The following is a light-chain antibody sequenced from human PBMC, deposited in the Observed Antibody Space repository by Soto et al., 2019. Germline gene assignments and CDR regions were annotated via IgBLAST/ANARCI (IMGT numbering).Light chain of an antibody. CDR3: SSYVTSGTLV. CDR1: SSDIGGSDY. J-gene: IGLJ3*02. Sequence: QSVLTQTASVSGSPGQSITISCTGNSSDIGGSDYVSWYQKHPGKAPKVIIYEVSDRPSGVSDRFSGSKSGNTASLTISGLQAEDEADYYCSSYVTSGTLVFGGGTQLTVL. V-gene: IGLV2-14*01. CDR2: EVS.